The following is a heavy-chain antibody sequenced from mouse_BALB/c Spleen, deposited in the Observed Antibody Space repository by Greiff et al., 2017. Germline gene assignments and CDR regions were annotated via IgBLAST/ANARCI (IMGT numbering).Heavy chain of an antibody. V-gene: IGHV1S56*01. CDR1: GYTFTSYY. D-gene: IGHD4-1*01. J-gene: IGHJ4*01. CDR3: ARKGNWGAMDY. CDR2: IYPGNVNT. Sequence: VQLQQSGPELVKPGASVRISCKASGYTFTSYYIHWVKQRPGQGLEWIGWIYPGNVNTKYNEKFKGKATLTADKSSSTAYMQLSSLTSEDSAVYFCARKGNWGAMDYWGQGTSVTVSS.